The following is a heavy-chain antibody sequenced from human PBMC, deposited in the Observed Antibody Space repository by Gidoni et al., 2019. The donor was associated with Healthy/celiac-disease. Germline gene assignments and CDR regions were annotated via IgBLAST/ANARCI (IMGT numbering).Heavy chain of an antibody. CDR3: ARTWGGPAATHPSGAFDI. Sequence: QVQLQESGPGLVKPSQTLSLTCTVSGGSISSGGYYWSWIRQHPGKGLEWIGYIYYSGSTYYNPSLKSRVTISVDTSKNQFSLKLSSVTAADTAVYYCARTWGGPAATHPSGAFDIWGQGTMVTVSS. D-gene: IGHD2-2*01. J-gene: IGHJ3*02. V-gene: IGHV4-31*03. CDR2: IYYSGST. CDR1: GGSISSGGYY.